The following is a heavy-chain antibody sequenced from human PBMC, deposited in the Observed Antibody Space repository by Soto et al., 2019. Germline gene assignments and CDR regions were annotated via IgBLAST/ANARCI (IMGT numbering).Heavy chain of an antibody. J-gene: IGHJ5*02. CDR3: AKDAAPGIAVAGTPNWFDP. CDR2: ISYDGSNK. V-gene: IGHV3-30*18. D-gene: IGHD6-19*01. CDR1: GFTFISYG. Sequence: GSLRLSCAASGFTFISYGIHFCRHSPFKWLEWVAVISYDGSNKYYADSVKGRFTISRDNSKNTLYLQMNSLRAEDTAVYYCAKDAAPGIAVAGTPNWFDPWGQGTLVTVSS.